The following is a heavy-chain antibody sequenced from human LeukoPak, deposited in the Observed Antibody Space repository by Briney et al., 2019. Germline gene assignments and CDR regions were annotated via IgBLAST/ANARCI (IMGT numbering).Heavy chain of an antibody. CDR1: GFTFSTYS. CDR2: ISSSTSTI. V-gene: IGHV3-48*01. J-gene: IGHJ5*02. Sequence: GGSLRLSCAASGFTFSTYSMNWVRQAPGKGLEWVSYISSSTSTIYYADSVKGRFTISRDNAKNSLYLQMNSLRVEDTAVYYCARSWELLVFDPWGQGTLVTVSS. D-gene: IGHD1-26*01. CDR3: ARSWELLVFDP.